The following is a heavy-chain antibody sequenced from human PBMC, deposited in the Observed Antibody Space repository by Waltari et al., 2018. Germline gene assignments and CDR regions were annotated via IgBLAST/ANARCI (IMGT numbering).Heavy chain of an antibody. CDR2: IYYSGVT. D-gene: IGHD3-16*01. CDR3: GGEWGVRGGGDDY. V-gene: IGHV4-39*07. CDR1: GGSISSSSYY. Sequence: QLQLQESGPGLVKPSETLSLTCTVSGGSISSSSYYWGWIRQPPGKGLEWIGSIYYSGVTYHNRSLKRRVTISGDTSKNQFPLNGSCGTAADPAVYYWGGEWGVRGGGDDYWGQGTLVTVSS. J-gene: IGHJ4*02.